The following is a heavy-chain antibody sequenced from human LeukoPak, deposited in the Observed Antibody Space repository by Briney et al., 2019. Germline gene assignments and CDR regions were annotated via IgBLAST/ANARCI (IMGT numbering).Heavy chain of an antibody. J-gene: IGHJ6*03. Sequence: ASVKVSCKVSGYTLTELSMHWVRQATGQGLEWMGWMNPNSGNTGYAQKFQGRVTITRNTSISTAYMELSSLRSEDTAVYYCARGGYSSSTLLYYYYYMDVWGKGTTVTVSS. CDR3: ARGGYSSSTLLYYYYYMDV. D-gene: IGHD5-18*01. CDR1: GYTLTELS. V-gene: IGHV1-8*03. CDR2: MNPNSGNT.